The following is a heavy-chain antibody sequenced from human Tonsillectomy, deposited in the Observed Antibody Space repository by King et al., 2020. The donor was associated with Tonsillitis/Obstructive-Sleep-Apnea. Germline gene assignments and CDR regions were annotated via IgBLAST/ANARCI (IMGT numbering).Heavy chain of an antibody. J-gene: IGHJ3*01. CDR1: GFTFSGYS. V-gene: IGHV3-48*02. D-gene: IGHD1-7*01. CDR3: ARPGGRSITGTCVAFDV. CDR2: ISGSGDTI. Sequence: VQLVESGGGLVQPGGSLRLSCAASGFTFSGYSMNWVRQAPGKGLEWLSYISGSGDTIYHADSVKGRFTISRDNARNSLYLQMNSLRDEDTAVYYCARPGGRSITGTCVAFDVWGQGRLVTVSS.